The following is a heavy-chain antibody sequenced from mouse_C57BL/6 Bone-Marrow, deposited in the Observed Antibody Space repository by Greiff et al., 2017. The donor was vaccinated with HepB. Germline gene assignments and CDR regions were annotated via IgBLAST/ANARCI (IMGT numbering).Heavy chain of an antibody. CDR2: ISSGSSTI. V-gene: IGHV5-17*01. CDR3: ARDGSSYGDY. Sequence: EVKLVESGGGLVKPGGSLTLSCAASGFTFSDYGMHWVRQAPEKGLEWVAYISSGSSTIYYADTVKGRFTISRDNAKNTLFLQMTSLRSEDTAMYYCARDGSSYGDYWGQGTTLTVSS. D-gene: IGHD1-1*01. CDR1: GFTFSDYG. J-gene: IGHJ2*01.